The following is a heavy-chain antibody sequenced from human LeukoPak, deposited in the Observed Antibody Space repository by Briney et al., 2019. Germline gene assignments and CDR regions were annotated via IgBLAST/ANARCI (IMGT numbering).Heavy chain of an antibody. D-gene: IGHD1-26*01. CDR2: IYYSGST. CDR1: GGSISSGDYY. CDR3: ARATWKLLHFDY. Sequence: SSETLSLTCTVSGGSISSGDYYWNWIRQPPGKGLEWIGYIYYSGSTYYNPSLKSRVTISVDTSKNQFSLKLSSVTAADTAVYYCARATWKLLHFDYWGQGTLVTVSS. J-gene: IGHJ4*02. V-gene: IGHV4-30-4*08.